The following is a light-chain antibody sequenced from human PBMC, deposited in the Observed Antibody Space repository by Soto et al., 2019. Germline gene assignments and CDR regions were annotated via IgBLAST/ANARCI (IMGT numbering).Light chain of an antibody. CDR2: GNS. CDR1: SSNIGAGYD. CDR3: QSYDSSLSGWV. V-gene: IGLV1-40*01. J-gene: IGLJ3*02. Sequence: QSVRTQPPSVSRAPGQRVTISCTGSSSNIGAGYDVHWYQQLPGTAPKLLISGNSNRPSGVPDRFSGSKSGTSASLAITGLQAEDEAYYYCQSYDSSLSGWVFGGGTKLTFL.